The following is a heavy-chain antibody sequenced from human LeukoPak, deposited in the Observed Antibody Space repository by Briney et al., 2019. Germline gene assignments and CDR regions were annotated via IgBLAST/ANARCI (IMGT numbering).Heavy chain of an antibody. CDR2: ISAYNGNT. Sequence: ASVKVSCKAPGYTFTSYGISWVRQAPGQGLEWMGWISAYNGNTNYAQKLQGRVTMTTDTSTSTAYMELRSLRSDDTAVYYCARAVVMDNAFDIWGQGTMVTVSS. V-gene: IGHV1-18*01. D-gene: IGHD3-22*01. CDR1: GYTFTSYG. J-gene: IGHJ3*02. CDR3: ARAVVMDNAFDI.